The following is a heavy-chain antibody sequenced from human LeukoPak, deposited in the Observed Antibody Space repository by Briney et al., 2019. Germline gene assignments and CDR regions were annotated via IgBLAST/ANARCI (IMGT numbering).Heavy chain of an antibody. D-gene: IGHD4-17*01. CDR2: IYYIGST. V-gene: IGHV4-59*12. J-gene: IGHJ5*02. Sequence: SETLSLTCTVSGGSISSYYWSWIRQPPGKGLEWIGYIYYIGSTNYNPSLKSRVTISVDWSKNQFSLNLSSVTAADTAVYYCAGTNDFGDYMGAWGQGTLVTVSS. CDR3: AGTNDFGDYMGA. CDR1: GGSISSYY.